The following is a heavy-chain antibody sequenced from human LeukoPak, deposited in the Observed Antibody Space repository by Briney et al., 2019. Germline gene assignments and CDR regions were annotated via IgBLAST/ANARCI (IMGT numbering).Heavy chain of an antibody. V-gene: IGHV3-21*06. CDR2: ISSNSRYR. CDR1: GFTFSTYS. Sequence: GGSLRLSCAASGFTFSTYSMNWVRQAPGKGLEWVSSISSNSRYRYYADSMRGRFTISRDNAKNSLYLQMNSLKPEDTAVYYCARVAEATAFDSWGQGTLVTVSS. D-gene: IGHD5-18*01. J-gene: IGHJ4*02. CDR3: ARVAEATAFDS.